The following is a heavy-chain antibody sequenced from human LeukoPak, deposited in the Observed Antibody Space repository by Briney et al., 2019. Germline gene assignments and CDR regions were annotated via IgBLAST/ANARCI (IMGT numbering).Heavy chain of an antibody. J-gene: IGHJ6*02. CDR1: GFTFSSYA. CDR2: ISGSGGST. V-gene: IGHV3-23*01. Sequence: GGSLRLPCAASGFTFSSYAMSWVRQAPGKGLEWVSAISGSGGSTYYADSVKGRFTISRDNSKNTLYLQMNSLRAEDTAVYYRAKRLERRGVGYYYYGMDVWGQGTTVTVSS. CDR3: AKRLERRGVGYYYYGMDV. D-gene: IGHD1-1*01.